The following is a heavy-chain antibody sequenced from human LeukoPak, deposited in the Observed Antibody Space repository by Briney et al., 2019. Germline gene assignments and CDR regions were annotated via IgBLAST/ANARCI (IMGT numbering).Heavy chain of an antibody. CDR1: GGSFRVYY. Sequence: SETLSLTCAVCGGSFRVYYWSWIRQPPGKGLEWIGEIHYSGSTNYNPSLKSRVTISVDTSKNQFSLKLSSVTAADTAVYYCARGLRNSRIRYSGSGSAFDYWGQGTLVTVSS. CDR2: IHYSGST. V-gene: IGHV4-34*01. J-gene: IGHJ4*02. D-gene: IGHD3-10*01. CDR3: ARGLRNSRIRYSGSGSAFDY.